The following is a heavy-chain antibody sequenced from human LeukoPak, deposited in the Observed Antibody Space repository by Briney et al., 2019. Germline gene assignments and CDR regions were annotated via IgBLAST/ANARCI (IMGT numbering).Heavy chain of an antibody. V-gene: IGHV3-48*01. D-gene: IGHD3-22*01. Sequence: GGSLRLSCAASGFTFNSYAFNWVRQAPGKGLEWVSYISSSSNVIYYTDSVKGRLTISRDNARNLLSLQMNSLRAEDTAVYYCARLYQHDSSTYRPVDYWGQGTLVSVSS. CDR1: GFTFNSYA. J-gene: IGHJ4*02. CDR3: ARLYQHDSSTYRPVDY. CDR2: ISSSSNVI.